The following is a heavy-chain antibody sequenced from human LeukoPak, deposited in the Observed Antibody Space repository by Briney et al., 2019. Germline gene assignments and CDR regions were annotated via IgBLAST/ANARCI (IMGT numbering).Heavy chain of an antibody. CDR1: GFTFSRFW. J-gene: IGHJ3*02. CDR2: IKHDGSQK. D-gene: IGHD3-10*01. Sequence: GGPLRLSCAASGFTFSRFWMSWARQAPGKGLEWVANIKHDGSQKYYVDSAKGRFTISRDNAKNSVYLQMNSLTAEDTAVYYCARDGMGGIKAFDMWGQGTMVTVSS. CDR3: ARDGMGGIKAFDM. V-gene: IGHV3-7*05.